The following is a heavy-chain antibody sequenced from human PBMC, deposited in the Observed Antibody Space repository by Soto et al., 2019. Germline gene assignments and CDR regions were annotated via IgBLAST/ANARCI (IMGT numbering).Heavy chain of an antibody. CDR2: ISYDGSNK. J-gene: IGHJ3*02. CDR1: GFTFSSYG. Sequence: SLRLSCAASGFTFSSYGMHWVRQAPGKGLEWVAVISYDGSNKYYADSVKGRFTISRDNSKNTLYLQMNSLRAEDTAVYYCAKGEWVAAGDAFDIWGQGTMATVSS. V-gene: IGHV3-30*18. CDR3: AKGEWVAAGDAFDI. D-gene: IGHD6-13*01.